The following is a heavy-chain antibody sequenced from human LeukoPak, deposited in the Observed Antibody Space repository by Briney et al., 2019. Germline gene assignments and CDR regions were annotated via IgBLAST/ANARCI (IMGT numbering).Heavy chain of an antibody. V-gene: IGHV1-69*13. CDR3: VKGGYNRDSYFDY. D-gene: IGHD5-24*01. J-gene: IGHJ4*02. CDR2: IIPIFGTA. Sequence: VKVSCKASGGTFSSYAISWVRQAPGQGLEWMGGIIPIFGTANYAQKFQGRVTITADESTSTAYMELSSLRSEDTAVYYCVKGGYNRDSYFDYWGQGTLVTVSS. CDR1: GGTFSSYA.